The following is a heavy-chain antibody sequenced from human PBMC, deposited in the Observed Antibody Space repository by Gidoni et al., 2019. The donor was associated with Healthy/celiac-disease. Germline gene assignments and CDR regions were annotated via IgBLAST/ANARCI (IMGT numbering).Heavy chain of an antibody. V-gene: IGHV3-21*01. CDR2: ISSSSSYI. J-gene: IGHJ6*02. Sequence: EVQLVESGGGLVKPGGSLILSCPASGFTFSSYSMNWVRQAPGKGLEWVSSISSSSSYIYYADSVKGRFTISRDNAKNSLYLQMNSRRAEDTAVYYCARVGYYYYGMDAWGQGTTVTVSS. CDR1: GFTFSSYS. CDR3: ARVGYYYYGMDA.